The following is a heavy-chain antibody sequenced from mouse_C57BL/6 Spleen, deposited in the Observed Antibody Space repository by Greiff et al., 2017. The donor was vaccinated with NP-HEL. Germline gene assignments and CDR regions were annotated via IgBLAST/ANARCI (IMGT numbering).Heavy chain of an antibody. V-gene: IGHV1-80*01. CDR3: ARSDGNFWFAY. CDR1: GYAFSSYW. CDR2: IYPGDGDT. Sequence: QVQLKESGAELVKPGASVKISCKASGYAFSSYWMNWVKPRPGKGLEWIGQIYPGDGDTNYNGKFKGKATLTADKSSSTAYMQLSSLTSEDSAVYFCARSDGNFWFAYWGQGTLVTVSA. J-gene: IGHJ3*01. D-gene: IGHD2-1*01.